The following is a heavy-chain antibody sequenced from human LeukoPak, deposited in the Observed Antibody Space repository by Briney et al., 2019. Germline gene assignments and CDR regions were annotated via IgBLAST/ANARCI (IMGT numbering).Heavy chain of an antibody. J-gene: IGHJ4*02. Sequence: SETLSLTCAVYGGSFSGYYWSWIRQPPGKGLEWIGEINHSGSTNYNPSLKSRVTISVDTSKNQFSLKLSSVTAADTAVYYCARARQWLVRSPFDYWGQGTLVTVSS. V-gene: IGHV4-34*01. CDR1: GGSFSGYY. CDR2: INHSGST. CDR3: ARARQWLVRSPFDY. D-gene: IGHD6-19*01.